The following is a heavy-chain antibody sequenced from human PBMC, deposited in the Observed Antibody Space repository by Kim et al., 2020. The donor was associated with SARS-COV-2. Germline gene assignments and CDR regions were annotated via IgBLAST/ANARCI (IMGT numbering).Heavy chain of an antibody. CDR3: PRGAYSSSPYYYYYYGMDV. CDR2: ISYDGSNK. D-gene: IGHD6-6*01. CDR1: GFTFSSYA. J-gene: IGHJ6*02. Sequence: GGSLRLSCAASGFTFSSYAMHWVRQAPGKGLEWVAVISYDGSNKYYADSVKGRFTISRDNSKNTLYLQMNSLRAEDTAVYYCPRGAYSSSPYYYYYYGMDVWGQGTTVTVSS. V-gene: IGHV3-30*04.